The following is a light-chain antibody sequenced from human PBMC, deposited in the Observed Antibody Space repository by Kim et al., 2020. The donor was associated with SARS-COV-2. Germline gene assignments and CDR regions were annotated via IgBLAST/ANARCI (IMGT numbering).Light chain of an antibody. V-gene: IGKV3-11*01. J-gene: IGKJ2*01. Sequence: LSLSPGASATLSCRASQSIGTFLAWYQQKPGQPPRLLIHDASGRATGVPARFSGSGSGTDFTLTISSLEPEDFAVYYCQQRNNWSFGQGTKLEI. CDR1: QSIGTF. CDR3: QQRNNWS. CDR2: DAS.